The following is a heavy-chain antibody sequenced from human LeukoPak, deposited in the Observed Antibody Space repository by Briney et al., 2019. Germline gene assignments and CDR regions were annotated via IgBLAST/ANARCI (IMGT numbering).Heavy chain of an antibody. CDR2: IYYSGST. Sequence: PSETLSLTCTVSGGSISSYYWSWIRQPPGKGLEWIGYIYYSGSTNYNPSLKSRVTISVDTSKNRFSLKLSSVTAADTAVYYCAREGRSGSYVWGQGTLVTVSS. J-gene: IGHJ4*02. V-gene: IGHV4-59*01. CDR3: AREGRSGSYV. CDR1: GGSISSYY. D-gene: IGHD3-10*01.